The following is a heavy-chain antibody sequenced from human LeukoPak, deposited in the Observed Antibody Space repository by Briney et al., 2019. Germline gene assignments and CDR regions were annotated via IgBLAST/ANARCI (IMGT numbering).Heavy chain of an antibody. CDR1: GFSLRSSW. CDR3: ARSLYDSGSSPFDH. Sequence: GGSLRLSCAASGFSLRSSWMHWVRQAPGKGLEWVANIKHDGSEKYYVDSVKGRFTISRDNAKNSLFLQMNSLRAEDTAVYYCARSLYDSGSSPFDHWGQGTLVTVSS. V-gene: IGHV3-7*04. J-gene: IGHJ4*02. CDR2: IKHDGSEK. D-gene: IGHD3-10*01.